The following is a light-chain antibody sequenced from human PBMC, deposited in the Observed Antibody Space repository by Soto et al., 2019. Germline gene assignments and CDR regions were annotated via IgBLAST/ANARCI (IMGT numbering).Light chain of an antibody. V-gene: IGKV1-39*01. J-gene: IGKJ2*01. CDR3: QQSYSYPHS. CDR1: QNINIY. Sequence: DIQMTQSPSSLSAYVGDRVTIACRASQNINIYLNWYQQRPGKAPKLLVTTAPTFQSGVPSRFSGSGSGADFTLTISGLQPEDSATYYCQQSYSYPHSFGQGTKVDNK. CDR2: TAP.